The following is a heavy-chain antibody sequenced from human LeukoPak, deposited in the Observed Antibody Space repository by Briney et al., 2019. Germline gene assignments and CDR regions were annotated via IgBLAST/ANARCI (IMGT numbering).Heavy chain of an antibody. D-gene: IGHD6-6*01. CDR1: GFTFSHDW. Sequence: GGSLRLSCAASGFTFSHDWMSWVRQAPGKGLEWVASIKQDGSGEHYVDSVKGRFTISRDNAKNSLYLQMDSLRAEDTAVYYCARGGIITSYAFEIWGQGTMVTVSS. CDR2: IKQDGSGE. J-gene: IGHJ3*02. CDR3: ARGGIITSYAFEI. V-gene: IGHV3-7*04.